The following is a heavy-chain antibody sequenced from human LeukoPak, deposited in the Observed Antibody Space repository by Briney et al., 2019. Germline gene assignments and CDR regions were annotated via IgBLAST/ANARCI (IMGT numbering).Heavy chain of an antibody. CDR3: ARGHVTGSAYDDAFDI. Sequence: GGSLRLSCAASGFTFSSYSMNWVRQAPGKGLEWVSSISSSSSYIYYADSVKGRFTISRDNAKNSLYLRMNSLRDEDMAVYYCARGHVTGSAYDDAFDIWGQGTMVTVSS. V-gene: IGHV3-21*01. J-gene: IGHJ3*02. CDR2: ISSSSSYI. CDR1: GFTFSSYS. D-gene: IGHD5-12*01.